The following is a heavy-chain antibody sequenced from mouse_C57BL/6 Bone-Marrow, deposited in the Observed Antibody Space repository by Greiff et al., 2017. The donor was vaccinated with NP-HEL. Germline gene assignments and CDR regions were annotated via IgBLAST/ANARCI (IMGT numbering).Heavy chain of an antibody. D-gene: IGHD1-1*01. Sequence: QVQLKESGPELVKPGASVKISCKASGYTFTDYYINWVKQRPGQGLEWIGWIFPGSGSTYYNEKFKGKATLTVDKSSSTAYMLLSSLTSEDSAVYFCARLDYYGSSYDYAMDYWGQGTSVTVSS. CDR1: GYTFTDYY. V-gene: IGHV1-75*01. J-gene: IGHJ4*01. CDR2: IFPGSGST. CDR3: ARLDYYGSSYDYAMDY.